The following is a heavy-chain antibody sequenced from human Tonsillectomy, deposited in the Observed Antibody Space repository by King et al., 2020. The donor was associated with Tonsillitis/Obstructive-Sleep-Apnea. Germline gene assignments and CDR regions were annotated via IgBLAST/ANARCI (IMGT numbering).Heavy chain of an antibody. V-gene: IGHV4-59*01. D-gene: IGHD6-6*01. CDR2: IYYSGST. CDR1: GGSISSYY. J-gene: IGHJ6*02. CDR3: ARAAARRGDYYGMDV. Sequence: VQLQESGPGLVKPSETLSLTCTVPGGSISSYYWSWIRQPPGKGLEWIGYIYYSGSTNYNPSLKSRVTIPVDTSKNQFSLKLSSVTAADTAVYYCARAAARRGDYYGMDVWGQGTTVTVSS.